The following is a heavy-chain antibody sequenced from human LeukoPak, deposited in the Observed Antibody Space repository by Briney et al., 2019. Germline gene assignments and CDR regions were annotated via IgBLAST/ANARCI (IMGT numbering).Heavy chain of an antibody. Sequence: GGPLRPSCTACGFTLGDYAMRWVRQARGRGGERVGFIRSKAYGGTTEYAASVKGRFTISRDDSKSIAYLQMNSLKAEDTAVYYCTRVPYDYVWGSYLYAWFDPWGQGTLVTASS. CDR3: TRVPYDYVWGSYLYAWFDP. CDR2: IRSKAYGGTT. V-gene: IGHV3-49*04. J-gene: IGHJ5*02. D-gene: IGHD3-16*02. CDR1: GFTLGDYA.